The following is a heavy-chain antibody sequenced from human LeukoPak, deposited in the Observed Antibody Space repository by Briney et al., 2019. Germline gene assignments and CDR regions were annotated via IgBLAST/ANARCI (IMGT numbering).Heavy chain of an antibody. J-gene: IGHJ6*04. CDR2: IYPGDSDT. D-gene: IGHD6-13*01. V-gene: IGHV5-51*01. CDR1: GYSFTSYW. Sequence: GESLKISCKGSGYSFTSYWIGWVRQMPGKGLEWMGIIYPGDSDTRYSPSFQGQVTISADKSISTAYLQWSSLKASDTAMYYCARHMGPRGGSAAPPNYYYYGMDVWGKGTTVTVSS. CDR3: ARHMGPRGGSAAPPNYYYYGMDV.